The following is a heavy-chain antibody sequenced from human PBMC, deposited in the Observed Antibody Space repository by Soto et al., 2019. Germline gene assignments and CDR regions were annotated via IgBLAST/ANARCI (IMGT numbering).Heavy chain of an antibody. D-gene: IGHD4-17*01. V-gene: IGHV1-18*01. Sequence: GASVKVSCKASGYTFTSYGISWVRQAPGQGLEWMGWISAYNGNTNYAQKLQGRVTMTTDTSTSTAYMELRSLRSDDTAVYYCARDRNNAKTTVTIYHWGQGTLVTVSS. CDR3: ARDRNNAKTTVTIYH. CDR1: GYTFTSYG. J-gene: IGHJ5*02. CDR2: ISAYNGNT.